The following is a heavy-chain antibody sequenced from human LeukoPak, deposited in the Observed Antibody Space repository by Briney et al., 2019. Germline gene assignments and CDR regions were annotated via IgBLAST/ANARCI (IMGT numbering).Heavy chain of an antibody. CDR3: ATTGYSSSWYLG. D-gene: IGHD6-13*01. Sequence: SETLSLTCAVYGGSFSGYYWSWIRQPPGKGLEWIGEINHSGSTNYNPSLKSRVTISVDTSKNQFSLKLRSVTAADTAVYYCATTGYSSSWYLGWGQGTLVTVSS. J-gene: IGHJ4*02. V-gene: IGHV4-34*01. CDR2: INHSGST. CDR1: GGSFSGYY.